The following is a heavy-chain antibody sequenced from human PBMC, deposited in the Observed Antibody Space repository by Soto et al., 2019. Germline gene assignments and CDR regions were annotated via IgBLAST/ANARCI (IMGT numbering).Heavy chain of an antibody. Sequence: ASEKVSCKASGYTFTSYAMHWVRQAPGQRLEWMGWINAGNGNTKYSQKFQGRVTITRDTSASTAYMELSSLRSEDTAVYYCARVLRYFDWLPYFDYWGQGTLVTVSS. D-gene: IGHD3-9*01. J-gene: IGHJ4*02. CDR2: INAGNGNT. CDR3: ARVLRYFDWLPYFDY. CDR1: GYTFTSYA. V-gene: IGHV1-3*01.